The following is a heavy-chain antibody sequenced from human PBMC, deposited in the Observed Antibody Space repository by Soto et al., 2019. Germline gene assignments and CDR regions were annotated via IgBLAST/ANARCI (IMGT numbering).Heavy chain of an antibody. D-gene: IGHD6-19*01. CDR2: INPNSGGT. CDR3: ARERAIAVAGTPRGLFDY. J-gene: IGHJ4*02. CDR1: GYTFTGYY. V-gene: IGHV1-2*04. Sequence: ASVKVSCKASGYTFTGYYMHWVRQAPGQGLEWMGWINPNSGGTNYAQKFQGWVTMTRDTSISTAYMELSRLRSDDTAVYYCARERAIAVAGTPRGLFDYWGQGTLVTVSS.